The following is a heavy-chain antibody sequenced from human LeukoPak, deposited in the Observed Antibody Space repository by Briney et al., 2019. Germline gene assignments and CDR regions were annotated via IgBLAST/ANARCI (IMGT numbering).Heavy chain of an antibody. V-gene: IGHV3-30*18. Sequence: GGSLRLSCAASGFTFSSYGMHWVRQAPGKGLEWVAVISYDGSNKYYADTVKGRFTTYRDYSKNTMYLQMNSLRAEDTGVYYCEKVLHHLTIRWYPVYYYYYGMDVWGQGTTVTVSS. CDR1: GFTFSSYG. J-gene: IGHJ6*02. D-gene: IGHD4-23*01. CDR2: ISYDGSNK. CDR3: EKVLHHLTIRWYPVYYYYYGMDV.